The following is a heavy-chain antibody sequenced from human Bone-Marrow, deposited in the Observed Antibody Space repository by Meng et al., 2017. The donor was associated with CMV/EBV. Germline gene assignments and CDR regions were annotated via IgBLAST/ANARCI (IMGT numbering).Heavy chain of an antibody. Sequence: GGSLRLSCAASGFTFSSYAMHWVRQAPGKGLEWVAVISYDGSNKYYADSVKGRFTISRDNSKNTLYLQMNSLRAEDTAVYYCARDQSHNTTGTLYYYYYGMAVWGQGPTVTCSS. CDR2: ISYDGSNK. CDR3: ARDQSHNTTGTLYYYYYGMAV. J-gene: IGHJ6*01. D-gene: IGHD1-1*01. CDR1: GFTFSSYA. V-gene: IGHV3-30-3*01.